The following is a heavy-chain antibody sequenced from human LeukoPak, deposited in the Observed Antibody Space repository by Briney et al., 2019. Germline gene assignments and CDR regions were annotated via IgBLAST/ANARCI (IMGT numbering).Heavy chain of an antibody. D-gene: IGHD3-22*01. CDR1: GYSFTSYW. V-gene: IGHV5-51*01. Sequence: GESLQISCKGSGYSFTSYWIGWVRQMPGKGLEWMGIIYPGDSDTRYSPSFQGQVTISADKSISTAYLQWSSLKASDTAMYYYALTYYYDSSGYYPFDYWGQGTLVTVSS. CDR3: ALTYYYDSSGYYPFDY. CDR2: IYPGDSDT. J-gene: IGHJ4*02.